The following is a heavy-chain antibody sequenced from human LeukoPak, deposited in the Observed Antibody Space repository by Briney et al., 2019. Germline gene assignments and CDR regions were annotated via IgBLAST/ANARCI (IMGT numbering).Heavy chain of an antibody. CDR3: ARADYDFWSGYYWRWSGLNWFDP. Sequence: PGGSLRLSCAASGFTFSSYAMHWVRQAPGKGLEWVAVISYDGSNKYYADSVKGRFTISRDNSKNTLYLQMNSLRAEDTAVYYCARADYDFWSGYYWRWSGLNWFDPWGQGTLVTVSS. CDR2: ISYDGSNK. D-gene: IGHD3-3*01. CDR1: GFTFSSYA. J-gene: IGHJ5*02. V-gene: IGHV3-30*01.